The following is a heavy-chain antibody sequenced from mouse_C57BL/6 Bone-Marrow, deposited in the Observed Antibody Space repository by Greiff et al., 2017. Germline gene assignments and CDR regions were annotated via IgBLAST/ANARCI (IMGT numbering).Heavy chain of an antibody. J-gene: IGHJ1*03. CDR1: GYSFTDYN. Sequence: QLQQSGPELVKPGASVKISCKASGYSFTDYNMNWVKQSNGKSLEWIGVINPNYGTTSYNQKFKGKATLTVDQSSSTAYMQLNSLTSEDSAVYYCARNYYGSSQGYFDVWGTGTTVTVSS. D-gene: IGHD1-1*01. V-gene: IGHV1-39*01. CDR3: ARNYYGSSQGYFDV. CDR2: INPNYGTT.